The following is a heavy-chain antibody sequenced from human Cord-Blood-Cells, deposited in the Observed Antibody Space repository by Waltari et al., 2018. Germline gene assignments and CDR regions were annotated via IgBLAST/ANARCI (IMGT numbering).Heavy chain of an antibody. D-gene: IGHD6-13*01. CDR3: ARHVGIAAAGFDY. V-gene: IGHV4-59*08. CDR1: GGSISSYY. CDR2: IYYSGST. J-gene: IGHJ4*02. Sequence: QVQLQESGPGLVKPSETLSLTCTVSGGSISSYYWSWIRQPPGKGLEWIGYIYYSGSTNYTPPLKSRVTISVDTSKNQFSLKLSSVTAADTAVYYCARHVGIAAAGFDYWGQGTLVTVSS.